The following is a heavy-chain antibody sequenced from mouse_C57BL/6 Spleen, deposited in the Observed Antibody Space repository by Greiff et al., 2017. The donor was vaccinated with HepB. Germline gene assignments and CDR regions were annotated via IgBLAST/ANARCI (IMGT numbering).Heavy chain of an antibody. CDR2: INPNNGGT. Sequence: EVQLQQSGPELVKPGASVKISCKASGYTFTDYYMNWVKQSHGKGLEWIGDINPNNGGTSYNQKFKGKATLTVDKSSSTAYMELRSLTSEDSAVYYCARKAVDPYAMAYWGQGTSVTVSA. CDR1: GYTFTDYY. J-gene: IGHJ4*01. D-gene: IGHD1-1*01. V-gene: IGHV1-26*01. CDR3: ARKAVDPYAMAY.